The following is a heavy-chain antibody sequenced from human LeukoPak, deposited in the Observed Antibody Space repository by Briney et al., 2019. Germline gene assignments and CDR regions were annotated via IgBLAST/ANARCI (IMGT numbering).Heavy chain of an antibody. CDR1: GFTFSSYG. CDR3: AKGGLGESSLNNFDY. J-gene: IGHJ4*02. D-gene: IGHD3-16*02. CDR2: ISYDGSNK. Sequence: GGSLRLSCAASGFTFSSYGMHWVRQAPGKGLEWVAVISYDGSNKYYADSVKGRFTISRDNSKNTLYLQMNSLRAEDTAVYYCAKGGLGESSLNNFDYWGQGTLVTVSS. V-gene: IGHV3-30*18.